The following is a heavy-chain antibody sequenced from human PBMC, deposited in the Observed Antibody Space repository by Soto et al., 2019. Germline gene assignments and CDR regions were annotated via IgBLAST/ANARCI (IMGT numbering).Heavy chain of an antibody. V-gene: IGHV1-18*01. J-gene: IGHJ4*02. CDR1: GYTFTSYG. Sequence: QVQLVQSGAEVKKPGASVKVSCKASGYTFTSYGISWVRQAPGQGLEWMGWISAYNGNTNYAQKLQGRVTMTTDTSTSTAYMELRSLRSDDTAVYYCATVQDYYDSSGYYYNQPPPFHDYGGQGTLVTVSS. D-gene: IGHD3-22*01. CDR2: ISAYNGNT. CDR3: ATVQDYYDSSGYYYNQPPPFHDY.